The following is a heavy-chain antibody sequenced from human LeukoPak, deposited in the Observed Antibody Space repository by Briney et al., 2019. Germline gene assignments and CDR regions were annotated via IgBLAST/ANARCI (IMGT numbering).Heavy chain of an antibody. Sequence: ASVKVSCKASGGTFSSYAINWVRQAPGQGLEWMGGIIPMFGTANYAQKLQGRVTMTTDTSTSTAYMELRSLRSDDTAVYYCARGSWTKVFFDYWGQGTLVTVSS. V-gene: IGHV1-69*05. CDR2: IIPMFGTA. J-gene: IGHJ4*02. D-gene: IGHD6-13*01. CDR1: GGTFSSYA. CDR3: ARGSWTKVFFDY.